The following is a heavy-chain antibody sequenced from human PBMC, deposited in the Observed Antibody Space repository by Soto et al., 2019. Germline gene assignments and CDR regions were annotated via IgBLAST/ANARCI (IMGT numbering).Heavy chain of an antibody. Sequence: QVQLVESGGGVVQPGRSLRLSCAASGFTFSHYAMHWVRQAPGKGLEWVALMSYDGSNEYYAESVKGRSTISRDNYKNTRSLQMNSLRAEDTAVYYCAKDGSPNFDYWGQGTLVTVSS. CDR1: GFTFSHYA. D-gene: IGHD1-26*01. CDR3: AKDGSPNFDY. CDR2: MSYDGSNE. V-gene: IGHV3-30*18. J-gene: IGHJ4*02.